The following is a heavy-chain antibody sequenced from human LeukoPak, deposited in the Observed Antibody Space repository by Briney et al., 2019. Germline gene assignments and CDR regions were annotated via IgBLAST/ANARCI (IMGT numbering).Heavy chain of an antibody. J-gene: IGHJ6*02. CDR1: GFTFSSYA. CDR2: ISYDGSNK. Sequence: GGSLRLSCAASGFTFSSYAMHWVRQAPGKGLEGVAVISYDGSNKYYADSVKGRFTISRDNSKNTLYLQMNSLRAEDTAVYYCARDSRHQLVAYYYYGMDVWGQGTTVTVSS. V-gene: IGHV3-30-3*01. D-gene: IGHD6-13*01. CDR3: ARDSRHQLVAYYYYGMDV.